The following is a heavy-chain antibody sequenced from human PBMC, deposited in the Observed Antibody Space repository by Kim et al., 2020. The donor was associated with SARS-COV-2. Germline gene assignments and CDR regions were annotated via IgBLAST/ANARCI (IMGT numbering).Heavy chain of an antibody. D-gene: IGHD1-26*01. Sequence: DSIKGRFTNSRDNAKNSLYLQMNSLRAEDTDVYYCARVSGATSYHYYGMDVWGQGTTVTVSS. V-gene: IGHV3-48*01. J-gene: IGHJ6*02. CDR3: ARVSGATSYHYYGMDV.